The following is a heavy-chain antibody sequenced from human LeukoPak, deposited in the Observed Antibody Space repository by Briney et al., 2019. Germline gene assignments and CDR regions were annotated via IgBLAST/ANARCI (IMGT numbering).Heavy chain of an antibody. V-gene: IGHV2-70*04. Sequence: SGPAVVNPTQHLTLTCTFSGFSLTTSGIRASWIRQPPGKALEWLAHIDWDDDKFYSTSLKTRLTLSKDTSKNQVVLTMTNMDPVDTATYYCARLYGDFYLDYWGQGTLVTVSS. D-gene: IGHD4-17*01. J-gene: IGHJ4*02. CDR3: ARLYGDFYLDY. CDR1: GFSLTTSGIR. CDR2: IDWDDDK.